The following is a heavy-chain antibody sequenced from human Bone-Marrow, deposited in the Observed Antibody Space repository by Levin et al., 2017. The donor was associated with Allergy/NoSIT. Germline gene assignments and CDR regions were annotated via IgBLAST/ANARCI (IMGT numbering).Heavy chain of an antibody. CDR2: IWNDGSNE. CDR1: GFIFRSYG. D-gene: IGHD2-21*01. Sequence: PGGSLRLSCAASGFIFRSYGMHWVRQAPGKGLEWVALIWNDGSNENYAESVKGRFTISRDNSKNTLYLEMNSLRDEDTAVYYCARDPFPCGGNKCFYYYMDVWGRGTTVTVSS. CDR3: ARDPFPCGGNKCFYYYMDV. V-gene: IGHV3-33*01. J-gene: IGHJ6*03.